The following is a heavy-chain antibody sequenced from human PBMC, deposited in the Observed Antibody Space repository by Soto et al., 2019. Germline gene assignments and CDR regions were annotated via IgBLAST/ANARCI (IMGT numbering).Heavy chain of an antibody. Sequence: GGSLRLSCVASGFTFSSYAFNWVRQAPGKGLEWVSAISGNGAGTYYADSVRGRFTISRDNSKNTLYLQMNSLRAEDTAVYYCAKAPGYCSSTSCYSWFDPWGQGTLVTVSS. V-gene: IGHV3-23*01. CDR2: ISGNGAGT. CDR3: AKAPGYCSSTSCYSWFDP. D-gene: IGHD2-2*02. J-gene: IGHJ5*02. CDR1: GFTFSSYA.